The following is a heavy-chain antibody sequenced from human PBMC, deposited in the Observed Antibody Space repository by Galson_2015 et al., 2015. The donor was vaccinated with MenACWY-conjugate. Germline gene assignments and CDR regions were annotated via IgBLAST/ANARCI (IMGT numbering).Heavy chain of an antibody. Sequence: SLRLSCAASGFTLMSYNMNWVRQAPGKGLEWISFIGNSGSPIYYADSVKGRFTISRDNAKNSLFLHMNSLRAGDTAVYYCARGTYRSGSSIWGQGTLVTVSS. V-gene: IGHV3-48*04. D-gene: IGHD6-19*01. CDR2: IGNSGSPI. CDR3: ARGTYRSGSSI. J-gene: IGHJ4*02. CDR1: GFTLMSYN.